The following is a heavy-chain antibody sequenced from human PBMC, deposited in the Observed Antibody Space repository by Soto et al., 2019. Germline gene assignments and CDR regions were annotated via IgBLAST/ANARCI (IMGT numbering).Heavy chain of an antibody. V-gene: IGHV1-69*13. J-gene: IGHJ6*02. Sequence: GASVKVSCKASGGTFSSYAISWVRQAPGQGLEWMGGIIPIFGTANYAQKFQGRVTITADESTSTAYMELSSLRSEDTAVYYCARDLVGDIAARLNIYYYYYGMDVWGQGTTVTVSS. CDR3: ARDLVGDIAARLNIYYYYYGMDV. CDR2: IIPIFGTA. CDR1: GGTFSSYA. D-gene: IGHD6-6*01.